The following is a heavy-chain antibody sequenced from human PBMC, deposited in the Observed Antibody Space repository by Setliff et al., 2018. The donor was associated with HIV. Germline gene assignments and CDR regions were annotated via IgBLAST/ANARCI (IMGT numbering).Heavy chain of an antibody. CDR2: ISGGGTTI. CDR1: KFSFNNYG. V-gene: IGHV3-11*04. CDR3: ARDRGYSNYGGDYYGMDV. D-gene: IGHD4-4*01. J-gene: IGHJ6*02. Sequence: GSLRLSCAASKFSFNNYGMSWIRQAPGKGLEWLAYISGGGTTIYYADSVKGRFTISRDNAKNSLYLQMNSLRAEDTAVYYCARDRGYSNYGGDYYGMDVWGQGTTVTSP.